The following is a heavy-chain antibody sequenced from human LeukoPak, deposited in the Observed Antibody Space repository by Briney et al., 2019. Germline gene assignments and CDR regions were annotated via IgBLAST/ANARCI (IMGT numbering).Heavy chain of an antibody. V-gene: IGHV1-18*01. CDR2: ISAYNGNT. D-gene: IGHD3-22*01. CDR3: ARENYYDSSGYHWGSDAFDI. Sequence: ASVKVSCKASGYTFTSYGISWVRQAPGQGLEWMGWISAYNGNTNYAQKLQGRVTMTTDTSTSTAYMELRSLRSDDTAVYYCARENYYDSSGYHWGSDAFDIWGQGTMVTVSS. J-gene: IGHJ3*02. CDR1: GYTFTSYG.